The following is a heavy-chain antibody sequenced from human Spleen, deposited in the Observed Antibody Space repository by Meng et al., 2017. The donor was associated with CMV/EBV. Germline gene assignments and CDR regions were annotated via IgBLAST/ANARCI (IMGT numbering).Heavy chain of an antibody. Sequence: GGSLRLSCAASKFTFSDYGMHWVRQAPGKGLEWVAFIRYDGTNEDYADSVKGRFTISRDNAKHTLYLQMNSLRAEDTAVYYCAKAYSSSWYREYYDYWGQGTLVTVSS. CDR3: AKAYSSSWYREYYDY. CDR2: IRYDGTNE. J-gene: IGHJ4*02. D-gene: IGHD6-13*01. V-gene: IGHV3-30*02. CDR1: KFTFSDYG.